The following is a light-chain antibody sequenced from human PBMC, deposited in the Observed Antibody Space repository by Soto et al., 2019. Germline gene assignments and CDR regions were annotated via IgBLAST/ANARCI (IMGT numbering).Light chain of an antibody. V-gene: IGKV2-28*01. CDR2: LGS. CDR3: MQALQTPYT. J-gene: IGKJ2*01. Sequence: DIVMTQSPLXLPXTPGEPAXISCRSSQSLLHSNGYNYLDWYLQKPGQSPQLLIYLGSNRASGVPDRFSGSGSGTDFTLKISRVEAEDVGVYYCMQALQTPYTFGQGTKLEIK. CDR1: QSLLHSNGYNY.